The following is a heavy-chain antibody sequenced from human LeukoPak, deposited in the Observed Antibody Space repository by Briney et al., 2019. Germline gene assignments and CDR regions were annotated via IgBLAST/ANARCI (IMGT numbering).Heavy chain of an antibody. Sequence: SETLSLTCTVSDGSITNYYWSWNRQPPGKGLEWIAYSHYSKTTTYHPSLRSRATVSVDASKNQFSLKLSSVTAADTAVYYCARHAGNHYGDFFDYWGQGTLVTVSS. J-gene: IGHJ4*02. D-gene: IGHD4-17*01. CDR1: DGSITNYY. CDR3: ARHAGNHYGDFFDY. CDR2: SHYSKTT. V-gene: IGHV4-59*08.